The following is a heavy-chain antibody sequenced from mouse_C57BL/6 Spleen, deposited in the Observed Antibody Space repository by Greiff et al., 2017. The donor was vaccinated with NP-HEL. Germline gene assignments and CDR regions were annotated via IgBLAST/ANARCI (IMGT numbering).Heavy chain of an antibody. J-gene: IGHJ1*03. D-gene: IGHD1-1*01. CDR1: GFSLSTFGMG. CDR3: ARNGNYGYFDV. V-gene: IGHV8-8*01. CDR2: TWWDDAK. Sequence: ESGPGILQPSQTLSLSCSFSGFSLSTFGMGVGWIRQPSGQGLEWLAHTWWDDAKYYNPALKSRLTIAKDTSKNQVFLKIANVDTADTATYYCARNGNYGYFDVWGTGTTVTVSS.